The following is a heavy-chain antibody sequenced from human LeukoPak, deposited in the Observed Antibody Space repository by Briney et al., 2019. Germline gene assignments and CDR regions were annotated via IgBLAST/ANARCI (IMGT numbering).Heavy chain of an antibody. V-gene: IGHV3-48*01. CDR1: GFTFSSYS. CDR2: ISSSSSTI. J-gene: IGHJ5*02. CDR3: ARRFDP. Sequence: GGSLRLSCAASGFTFSSYSMNWVRQAPGKGLEWVSYISSSSSTIYYADFVKGRFTISRDNAKNSLYLQMNSLRAEDTAVYYCARRFDPWGQGTLVTVSS.